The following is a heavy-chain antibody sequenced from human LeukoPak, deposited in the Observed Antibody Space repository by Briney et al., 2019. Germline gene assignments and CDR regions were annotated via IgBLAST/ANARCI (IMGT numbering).Heavy chain of an antibody. D-gene: IGHD3-22*01. V-gene: IGHV3-23*01. CDR1: GFTFSNYV. Sequence: PGGSLRLSCAASGFTFSNYVMNWVRQAQGKWLEWVSTIDANAVGTYYADSVKGRLTSSRDNSKNTLYLQMSSLRGEDTAVYYCAKRVQYDDSHYCIFDYWGHGTLVTVSS. CDR2: IDANAVGT. J-gene: IGHJ4*01. CDR3: AKRVQYDDSHYCIFDY.